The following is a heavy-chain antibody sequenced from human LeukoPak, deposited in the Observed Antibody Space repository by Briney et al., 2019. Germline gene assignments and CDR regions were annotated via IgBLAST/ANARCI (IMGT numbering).Heavy chain of an antibody. J-gene: IGHJ4*02. CDR3: AREALLWFGESPFDY. CDR1: GFIFSSYA. Sequence: GGSLRLSCAASGFIFSSYAMSWVRQAPGKGLEWVSAISGSGGSTYYADSVKGRFTISRDNSMNTLYLQMNSLRAEDTAVYYCAREALLWFGESPFDYWGQGTLVTVSS. CDR2: ISGSGGST. D-gene: IGHD3-10*01. V-gene: IGHV3-23*01.